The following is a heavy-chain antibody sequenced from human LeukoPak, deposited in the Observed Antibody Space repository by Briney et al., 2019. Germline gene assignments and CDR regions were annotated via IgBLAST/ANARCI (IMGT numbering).Heavy chain of an antibody. CDR2: ISADSANT. CDR1: GYTFNSYG. CDR3: AGQRGYAWSWFDP. J-gene: IGHJ5*02. V-gene: IGHV1-18*01. Sequence: ASVKVSCKASGYTFNSYGISWVRQAPGQGLEWMGWISADSANTKYAQQLQGRVTMTTDTSTSTAYMELRSLRSDDTAVYYCAGQRGYAWSWFDPWGQGTLVTVSS. D-gene: IGHD5-12*01.